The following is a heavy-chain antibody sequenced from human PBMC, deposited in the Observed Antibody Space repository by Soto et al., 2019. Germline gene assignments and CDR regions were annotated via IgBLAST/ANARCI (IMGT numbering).Heavy chain of an antibody. CDR3: ARLPKGSVVTG. CDR2: ISSTGNDI. D-gene: IGHD2-21*02. J-gene: IGHJ4*02. CDR1: GFSFRDYS. V-gene: IGHV3-48*02. Sequence: VQLMESGGGLVYPGASLRLSCETSGFSFRDYSMNWVRQAPEKGLQWVSYISSTGNDIHYADSVKGRFTVASDNAKNALFLQMNTLRDHDSAIYYWARLPKGSVVTGWGQGTLVTVAS.